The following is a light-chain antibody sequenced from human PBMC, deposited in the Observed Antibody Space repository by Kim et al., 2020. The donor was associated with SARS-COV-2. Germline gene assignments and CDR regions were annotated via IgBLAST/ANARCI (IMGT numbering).Light chain of an antibody. V-gene: IGLV3-1*01. CDR2: QDS. Sequence: SYELTQPPSVSVFPGQTASITCSGDKLGDKYACWYQQKPGQSPVLVIYQDSKRPSGIPERFSGSNSGNTATLTISGIQAMDEADYYCQAWDSSTAWVFGGGTQLTVL. CDR1: KLGDKY. J-gene: IGLJ3*02. CDR3: QAWDSSTAWV.